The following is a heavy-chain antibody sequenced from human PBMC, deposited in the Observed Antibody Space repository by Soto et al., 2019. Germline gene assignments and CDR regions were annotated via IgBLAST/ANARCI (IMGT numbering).Heavy chain of an antibody. Sequence: QVQLQQWGAGLLKPSETLSLTCAVYGGSFSGYYWSWIRQPPGKGLEWIGEINHSGSTNYNPSLKGRVTISVDTSKNQFSLKLSSVTAADTAVYYCARGPRRNYYDSSGYYFAPFDYWGQGTLVTVSS. CDR2: INHSGST. CDR3: ARGPRRNYYDSSGYYFAPFDY. CDR1: GGSFSGYY. J-gene: IGHJ4*02. V-gene: IGHV4-34*01. D-gene: IGHD3-22*01.